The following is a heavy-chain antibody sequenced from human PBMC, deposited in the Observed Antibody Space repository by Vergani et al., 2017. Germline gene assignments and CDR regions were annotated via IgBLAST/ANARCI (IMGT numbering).Heavy chain of an antibody. V-gene: IGHV3-30*18. CDR3: AKDKSQQLVRYXFDY. CDR1: GFTFSSYG. CDR2: ISYDGSNK. Sequence: QVQLVESGGGVVQPGRSLRLSCAASGFTFSSYGMHWVRQAPGKGLEWVAVISYDGSNKYYADSVKGRFTISRDNSKNTLYLQMNSLRAEDTAVYYCAKDKSQQLVRYXFDYWGQGTLVTVSS. J-gene: IGHJ4*02. D-gene: IGHD6-13*01.